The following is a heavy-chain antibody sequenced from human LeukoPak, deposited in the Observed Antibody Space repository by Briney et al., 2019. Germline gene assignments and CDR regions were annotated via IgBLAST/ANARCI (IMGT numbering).Heavy chain of an antibody. CDR2: IHYSGSS. V-gene: IGHV4-59*12. D-gene: IGHD1-14*01. J-gene: IGHJ4*02. CDR1: GDSTSNFY. CDR3: ARGAEIPADFDY. Sequence: SETLSLTCTVSGDSTSNFYWNWIRQSPGKGLEWIGNIHYSGSSVYNPSLKSRGTISIDTSRRQFFLKLNSVTAADTAVYYCARGAEIPADFDYWGQGTLVTVSS.